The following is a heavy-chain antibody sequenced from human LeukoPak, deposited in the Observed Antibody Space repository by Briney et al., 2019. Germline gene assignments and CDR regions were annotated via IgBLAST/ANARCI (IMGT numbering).Heavy chain of an antibody. D-gene: IGHD1-14*01. Sequence: PSETLSLTCTVSGGSICCYYWEWNRQPPGKGLEWIGYIYYTGSTNYNPSLKSRVTISVDTSKNQFSLTLSSVTAADTAVYYCASNPNTGSAFDPWGQGTLVTVSS. V-gene: IGHV4-59*08. J-gene: IGHJ5*02. CDR2: IYYTGST. CDR3: ASNPNTGSAFDP. CDR1: GGSICCYY.